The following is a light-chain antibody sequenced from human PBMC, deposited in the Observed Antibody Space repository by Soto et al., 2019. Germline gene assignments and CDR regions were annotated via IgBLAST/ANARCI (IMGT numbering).Light chain of an antibody. J-gene: IGKJ1*01. CDR3: QQFGSARWT. Sequence: IMLTQSPGTLSLSPGERAALSCRPSQSLSSSYLAWYQQKPGQAPRLLISGTSSRATGIPDRFSGSGSGTDFTLTISGLEPEDFAMYYCQQFGSARWTFGQGTKVDIK. CDR1: QSLSSSY. CDR2: GTS. V-gene: IGKV3-20*01.